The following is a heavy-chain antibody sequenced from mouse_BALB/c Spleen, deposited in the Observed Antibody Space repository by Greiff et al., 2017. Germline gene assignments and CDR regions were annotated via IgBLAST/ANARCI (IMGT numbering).Heavy chain of an antibody. D-gene: IGHD2-10*01. Sequence: EVKLQESGPGLVKPSQSLSLTCSVTGYSITSGYYWNWIRQFPGNKLEWMGYISYDGSNNYNPSLKNRISITRDTSKNQFFLKLNSVTTEDTATYYCARPAYYGNYWYFDVWGAGTTVTVSS. CDR1: GYSITSGYY. CDR3: ARPAYYGNYWYFDV. J-gene: IGHJ1*01. V-gene: IGHV3-6*02. CDR2: ISYDGSN.